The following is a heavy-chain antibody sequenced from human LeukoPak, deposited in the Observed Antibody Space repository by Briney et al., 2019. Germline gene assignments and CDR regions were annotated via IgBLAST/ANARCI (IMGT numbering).Heavy chain of an antibody. CDR1: GITFDDYA. CDR2: INWKSGNI. D-gene: IGHD6-6*01. CDR3: ARAVGWGSSSTINYYGMDV. Sequence: GGSLRLSCAASGITFDDYAMHWVRQAPGKGLEWVSGINWKSGNIGYADSVKGRFTISRDNAKNSLYLQMNSLRAEDTAVYYCARAVGWGSSSTINYYGMDVWGQGTTVTVSS. V-gene: IGHV3-9*01. J-gene: IGHJ6*02.